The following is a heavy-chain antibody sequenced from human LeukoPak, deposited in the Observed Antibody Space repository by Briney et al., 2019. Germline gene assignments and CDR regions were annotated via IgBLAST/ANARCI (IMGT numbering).Heavy chain of an antibody. CDR3: ARGYCSGGSCYSELNWFDP. CDR2: IYTSGST. J-gene: IGHJ5*02. D-gene: IGHD2-15*01. Sequence: SETLSLTCTVSGGSISSYYWSWIRQPAGKGLEWIGRIYTSGSTNYSPSLKSRVTMSVDTSKNQFSLKLSSVTAADTAVYYCARGYCSGGSCYSELNWFDPWGQGTLVTVSS. V-gene: IGHV4-4*07. CDR1: GGSISSYY.